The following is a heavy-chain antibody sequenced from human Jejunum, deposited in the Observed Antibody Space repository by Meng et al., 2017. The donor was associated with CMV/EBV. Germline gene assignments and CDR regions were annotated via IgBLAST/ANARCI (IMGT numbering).Heavy chain of an antibody. D-gene: IGHD2-2*01. Sequence: QVQLVQYVAGVKKPGASVEVSCKASGYPFTSYGISWVRQAPVQGLEWMGWISAYNGNTNYAQKLQGRVTMTTDTSTSTDYMELRSLRSEDTAVYYCARDVVVPAALTVRIDYWGQGTLVTVSS. V-gene: IGHV1-18*01. CDR2: ISAYNGNT. J-gene: IGHJ4*02. CDR1: GYPFTSYG. CDR3: ARDVVVPAALTVRIDY.